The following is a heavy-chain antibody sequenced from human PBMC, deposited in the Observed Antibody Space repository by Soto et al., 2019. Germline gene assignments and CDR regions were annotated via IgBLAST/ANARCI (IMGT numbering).Heavy chain of an antibody. CDR2: INSDGSGT. Sequence: EVQLVESGGGLVQPGGSLRLSCAASGFTFSSYWMHWVRQAPGKGLVWVSHINSDGSGTNYADSVKGRFTISRDNAKNTLYLQMNSLRAEDTAVYYCVRENWFRRVYYFEYWGQGTLVTASS. CDR1: GFTFSSYW. V-gene: IGHV3-74*01. D-gene: IGHD3-9*01. CDR3: VRENWFRRVYYFEY. J-gene: IGHJ4*02.